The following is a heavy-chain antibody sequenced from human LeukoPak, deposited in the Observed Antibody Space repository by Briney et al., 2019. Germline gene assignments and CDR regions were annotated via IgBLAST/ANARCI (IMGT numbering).Heavy chain of an antibody. CDR2: INPNGGAT. CDR1: GYIFTGYY. D-gene: IGHD3-16*01. CDR3: ARDARYSDADHHYPDLGY. J-gene: IGHJ4*02. V-gene: IGHV1-2*02. Sequence: ASVKVSCKASGYIFTGYYLFWVRQAPGQGLEWMGWINPNGGATRYAQKFQGRVTLTCDTSIRTTYMELSSLTSDATAVYYCARDARYSDADHHYPDLGYWGQGTLVTVSS.